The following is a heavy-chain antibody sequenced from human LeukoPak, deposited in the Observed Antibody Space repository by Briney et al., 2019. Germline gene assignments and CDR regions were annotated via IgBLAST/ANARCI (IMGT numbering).Heavy chain of an antibody. Sequence: ASVKVSCKASGYTFTSYGISWVRQAPGQGLEWMGWISAYNGNTNYAQKLQGRVTMTTDTSTSTAYMELRSLRSDDTAVYYCARDSGYYGSGSYPGDWGQGTLVTVSS. D-gene: IGHD3-10*01. J-gene: IGHJ4*02. CDR2: ISAYNGNT. CDR3: ARDSGYYGSGSYPGD. V-gene: IGHV1-18*01. CDR1: GYTFTSYG.